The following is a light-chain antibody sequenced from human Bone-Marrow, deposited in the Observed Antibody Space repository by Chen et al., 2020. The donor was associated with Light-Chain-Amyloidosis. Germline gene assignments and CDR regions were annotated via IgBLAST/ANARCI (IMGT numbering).Light chain of an antibody. Sequence: NFMLTQPHSVSESPGKTVIISCTRSSGSIATNYVQWYQQRPGSSPSNVTYEDDQRPSGVPDRFSGSIDRSSNSAPLTNSGLKTEDEADYYCQSYQGSSQGVFGGGTKLTVL. CDR3: QSYQGSSQGV. CDR1: SGSIATNY. J-gene: IGLJ3*02. CDR2: EDD. V-gene: IGLV6-57*01.